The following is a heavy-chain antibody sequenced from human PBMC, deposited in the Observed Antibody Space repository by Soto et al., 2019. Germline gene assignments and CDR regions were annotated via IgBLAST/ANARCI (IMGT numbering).Heavy chain of an antibody. D-gene: IGHD3-3*01. J-gene: IGHJ3*02. CDR2: ISAYNGNT. Sequence: QVQLVPSGAEVKKPGASVKVSCKASGYTFTSYGISWVRQAPGQGREWMGWISAYNGNTNYAQKLQGRVTMTTDTSTSTAYMELRSLRSDDTAVYYCARSLRFLEWLSRADAFDIWGQGTMVTVSS. V-gene: IGHV1-18*04. CDR1: GYTFTSYG. CDR3: ARSLRFLEWLSRADAFDI.